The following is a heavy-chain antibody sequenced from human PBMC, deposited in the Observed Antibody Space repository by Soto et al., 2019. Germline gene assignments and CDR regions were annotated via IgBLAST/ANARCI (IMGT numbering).Heavy chain of an antibody. Sequence: SETLSLTCTVSGGSISSSSYYWGWIRQPPGKGLEWIGSIYYSGSTYYNPSLKSRVTISVDTSKNQFSLKLSSVTAADTAVYYCARTRGAEPLRGWFDPWGQGTLVTVSS. CDR2: IYYSGST. CDR3: ARTRGAEPLRGWFDP. D-gene: IGHD1-26*01. V-gene: IGHV4-39*01. J-gene: IGHJ5*02. CDR1: GGSISSSSYY.